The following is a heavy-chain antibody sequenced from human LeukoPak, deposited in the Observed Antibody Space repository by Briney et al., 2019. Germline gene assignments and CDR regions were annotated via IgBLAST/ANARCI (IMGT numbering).Heavy chain of an antibody. CDR2: ISSTKTYI. V-gene: IGHV3-21*01. J-gene: IGHJ3*02. CDR3: AREGGDAFDI. Sequence: GGSLRLSCAASGFTFTTHSFNWLRQAPGKGLEWVASISSTKTYIKYADSVKGRFTISRDNTKNSVFLQMNSLTGEDTAVYYCAREGGDAFDIWGQGTMVTVSS. D-gene: IGHD3-16*01. CDR1: GFTFTTHS.